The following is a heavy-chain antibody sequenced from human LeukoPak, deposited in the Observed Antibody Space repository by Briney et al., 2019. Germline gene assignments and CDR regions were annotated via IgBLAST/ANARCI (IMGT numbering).Heavy chain of an antibody. J-gene: IGHJ3*02. CDR3: VCNRDGYNSGNLYDAFDI. Sequence: SETLSLTCTVSGGSISSSSYYWGWIRQPPGKGLEWIGSIYYSGSTYYNPSLKSRVTISVDTSKNQFSLRLSSVTAADTAVYYCVCNRDGYNSGNLYDAFDIWGQGTMVTVSS. D-gene: IGHD5-24*01. V-gene: IGHV4-39*07. CDR1: GGSISSSSYY. CDR2: IYYSGST.